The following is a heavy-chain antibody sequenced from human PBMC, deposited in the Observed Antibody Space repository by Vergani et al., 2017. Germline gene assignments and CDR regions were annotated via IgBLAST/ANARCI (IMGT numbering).Heavy chain of an antibody. CDR3: YTDYHDY. V-gene: IGHV3-15*01. CDR2: IRSKNDGGTA. J-gene: IGHJ4*02. Sequence: VQVVESGGGLIKTGGSLRLSCVVSGITFKNAWINWVRQAPRKGLEGIGRIRSKNDGGTADYAAPLKGRFTISRDDSKDSAFLLVNNLKTEDTAVYFCYTDYHDYWGQGTLVTVSS. D-gene: IGHD2-2*02. CDR1: GITFKNAW.